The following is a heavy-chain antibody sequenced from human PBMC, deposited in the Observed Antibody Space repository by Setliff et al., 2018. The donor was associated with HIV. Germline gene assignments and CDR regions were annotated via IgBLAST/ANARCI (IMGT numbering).Heavy chain of an antibody. CDR3: ATYHYYDSSAYFIDLYYLDY. J-gene: IGHJ4*02. CDR1: GYTFTSYD. Sequence: ASVKVSCKASGYTFTSYDINWVRQATGQGLEWMGWMNPNSGNTGYAQKFQGRVTTTRNTSISTAYMELSSLRSEDTAVYYCATYHYYDSSAYFIDLYYLDYWGQGTLVTVSS. D-gene: IGHD3-22*01. CDR2: MNPNSGNT. V-gene: IGHV1-8*01.